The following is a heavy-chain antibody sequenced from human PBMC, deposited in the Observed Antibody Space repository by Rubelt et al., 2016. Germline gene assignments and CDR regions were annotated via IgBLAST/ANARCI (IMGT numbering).Heavy chain of an antibody. D-gene: IGHD3-10*01. CDR2: IKQDGSEK. CDR3: ARATLYGSGSTLPYYYYYYMDV. CDR1: TFSSYW. V-gene: IGHV3-7*05. J-gene: IGHJ6*03. Sequence: TFSSYWMSWVRQAPGKGLEWVANIKQDGSEKYYVDSVKGRFTISRDNAKNSLYLQMNSLRAEDTAVYYCARATLYGSGSTLPYYYYYYMDVWGKGTTVTVSS.